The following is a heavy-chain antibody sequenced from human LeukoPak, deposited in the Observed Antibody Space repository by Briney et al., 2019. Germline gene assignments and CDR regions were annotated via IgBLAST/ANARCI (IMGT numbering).Heavy chain of an antibody. Sequence: PGGSLRLSCAASGFTFSSYAMSWVRQAPGKGLEWVSAISGSGGSTYYADSVKGRFTISRDNARNTVYLQMNSLRTEDTAVYYCAKDMSGTYYIDYWGQGTLVTVSS. CDR1: GFTFSSYA. J-gene: IGHJ4*02. CDR3: AKDMSGTYYIDY. CDR2: ISGSGGST. V-gene: IGHV3-23*01. D-gene: IGHD1-26*01.